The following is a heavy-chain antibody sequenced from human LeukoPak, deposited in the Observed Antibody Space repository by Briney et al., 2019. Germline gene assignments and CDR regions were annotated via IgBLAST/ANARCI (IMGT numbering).Heavy chain of an antibody. CDR2: ISLGNSTM. CDR1: GFTFSSFT. Sequence: GGSLRLSCAASGFTFSSFTMNWARQVPGKGLEWISYISLGNSTMFYADSVKGRFTISRDNAKNSLYLQMNSLRAEDTAVYYCVRKGEMATIDDYWGQGTLVTVSS. CDR3: VRKGEMATIDDY. V-gene: IGHV3-48*01. D-gene: IGHD5-24*01. J-gene: IGHJ4*02.